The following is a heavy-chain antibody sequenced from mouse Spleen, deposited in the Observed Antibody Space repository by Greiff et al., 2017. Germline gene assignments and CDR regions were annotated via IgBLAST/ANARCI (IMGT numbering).Heavy chain of an antibody. CDR1: GYTFTSYW. CDR3: ARRAGYYVWYFDV. Sequence: QVQLQQPGAELVRPGSSVKLSCKASGYTFTSYWMDWVKQRPGQGLEWIGNIYPSDSETHYNQKFKDKATLTVDKSSSTAYMQLSSLTSEDSAVYYCARRAGYYVWYFDVWGAGTTVTVSS. J-gene: IGHJ1*01. V-gene: IGHV1-61*01. CDR2: IYPSDSET. D-gene: IGHD2-3*01.